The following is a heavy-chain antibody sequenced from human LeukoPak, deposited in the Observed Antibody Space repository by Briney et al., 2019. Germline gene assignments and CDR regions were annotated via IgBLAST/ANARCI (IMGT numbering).Heavy chain of an antibody. J-gene: IGHJ3*02. V-gene: IGHV3-21*06. Sequence: PGGSLRLSCAASGFTFSTYSMNWVRQAPGKGREWVSSITGSSSYIYFADSVKGRFTISRDNAKNSLYLQMNSLRAEDTAVYYCIRGGGPFDIWGQGTMVTVFS. CDR3: IRGGGPFDI. CDR1: GFTFSTYS. D-gene: IGHD3-10*01. CDR2: ITGSSSYI.